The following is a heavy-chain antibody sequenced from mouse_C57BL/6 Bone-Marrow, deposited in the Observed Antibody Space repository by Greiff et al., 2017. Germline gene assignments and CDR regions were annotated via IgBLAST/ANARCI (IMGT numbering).Heavy chain of an antibody. Sequence: VQLQQSGAELVRPGASVKLSCTASGFNIKDDYMHWVKQRPEQGLEWIGWIDPENGDTESASKFQGKATITADTSSNTAYLQLSSLTSEDTAVYYCTAYGNWFAYWGQGTLVTVSA. CDR2: IDPENGDT. CDR1: GFNIKDDY. J-gene: IGHJ3*01. V-gene: IGHV14-4*01. CDR3: TAYGNWFAY. D-gene: IGHD2-1*01.